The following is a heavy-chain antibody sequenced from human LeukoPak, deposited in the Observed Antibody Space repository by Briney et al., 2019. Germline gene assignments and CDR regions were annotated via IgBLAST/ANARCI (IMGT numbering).Heavy chain of an antibody. Sequence: SETLSLTCAVYGGSFSGYYWSWIRQHPGKGLEWIGYIYYSGSTYYNPSLKSRVTISVDTSKNQFSLKLSSVTAADTAVYYCAGEYYYDSSGYYYWRFDYWGQGTLVTVSS. V-gene: IGHV4-31*11. J-gene: IGHJ4*02. CDR2: IYYSGST. CDR3: AGEYYYDSSGYYYWRFDY. D-gene: IGHD3-22*01. CDR1: GGSFSGYY.